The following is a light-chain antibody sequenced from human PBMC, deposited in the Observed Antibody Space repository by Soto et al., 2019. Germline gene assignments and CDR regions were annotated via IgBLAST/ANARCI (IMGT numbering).Light chain of an antibody. CDR1: QSISNY. CDR2: AAY. CDR3: QQSYSTPPRT. Sequence: DIPMTQSPSSLSASVGDRVTITCRASQSISNYLNWFQQKPGKAPKLLIYAAYSLQSGVPSRFSGSGSGTDFTLTISSLQPEDFATYYCQQSYSTPPRTFGQGTKVEIK. V-gene: IGKV1-39*01. J-gene: IGKJ1*01.